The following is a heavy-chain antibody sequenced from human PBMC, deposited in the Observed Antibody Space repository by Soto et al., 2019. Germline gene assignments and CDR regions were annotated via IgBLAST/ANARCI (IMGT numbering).Heavy chain of an antibody. D-gene: IGHD6-19*01. J-gene: IGHJ4*02. CDR2: IFYSGST. CDR1: GGSISGHY. V-gene: IGHV4-59*11. CDR3: ARVGSSGWSPDY. Sequence: SETLSLTCTVSGGSISGHYWIWIRQSPGKGLEWIGYIFYSGSTNYNPSLKSRVTLSADTSKNQFSLRLSSVTAADTAVYYCARVGSSGWSPDYWGQGTLVTVSA.